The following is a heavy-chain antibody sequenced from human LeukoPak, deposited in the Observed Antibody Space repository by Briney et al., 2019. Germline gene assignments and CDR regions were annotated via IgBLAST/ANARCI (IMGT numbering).Heavy chain of an antibody. V-gene: IGHV3-30-3*01. Sequence: GGSLRLSCAASGFTFSSYAMHWVRQAPGEGLEWVAVISYDGSNKYYADSVKGRFTISRDNSKNTLYLQMNSLRAEDTAVYYCARDLDYYDSSGHATLDYWGQGTLVTVSS. CDR3: ARDLDYYDSSGHATLDY. CDR1: GFTFSSYA. CDR2: ISYDGSNK. J-gene: IGHJ4*02. D-gene: IGHD3-22*01.